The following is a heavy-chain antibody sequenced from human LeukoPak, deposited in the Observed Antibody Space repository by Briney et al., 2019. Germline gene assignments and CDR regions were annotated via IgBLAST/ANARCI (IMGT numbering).Heavy chain of an antibody. J-gene: IGHJ4*02. Sequence: PGGSLRLSCAASGFTFSSYGMHWVRQAPGKGLEWVAFIRYDGSNKYYADSVKGRFTISRDNSKNTLYLQMNSLRAEDTAVYYCARVGWELRTHPPFFDYWGQGTLVTVSS. D-gene: IGHD1-26*01. CDR1: GFTFSSYG. CDR2: IRYDGSNK. CDR3: ARVGWELRTHPPFFDY. V-gene: IGHV3-30*02.